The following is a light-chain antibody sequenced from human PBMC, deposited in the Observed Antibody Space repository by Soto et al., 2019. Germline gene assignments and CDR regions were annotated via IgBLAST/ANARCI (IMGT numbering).Light chain of an antibody. V-gene: IGLV2-14*01. CDR3: SSYTSSSTYV. Sequence: ALTQPASVSGSPGQSITISCTGTSSDVGGYDYVSWYQQHPGEGPKLMIYDVSNRPSGVSDRFSGSKSGNTASLTISGLQAEDEADYYCSSYTSSSTYVFGSGTKLTVL. CDR2: DVS. J-gene: IGLJ1*01. CDR1: SSDVGGYDY.